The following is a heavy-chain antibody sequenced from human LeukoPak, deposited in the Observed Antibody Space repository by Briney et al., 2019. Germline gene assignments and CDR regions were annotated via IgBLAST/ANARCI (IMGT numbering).Heavy chain of an antibody. CDR2: ISYDGSNK. V-gene: IGHV3-30*18. Sequence: LSLTCAVYGGSFSGYYWSWIRQAPGKGLEWVSFISYDGSNKYYADSVKGRFTISRDNSKNTLYLQMISLRTEDTAVYYCAKDPRRYSRTGGYFDYWGQGTLVTVSS. CDR3: AKDPRRYSRTGGYFDY. J-gene: IGHJ4*02. CDR1: GGSFSGYY. D-gene: IGHD6-13*01.